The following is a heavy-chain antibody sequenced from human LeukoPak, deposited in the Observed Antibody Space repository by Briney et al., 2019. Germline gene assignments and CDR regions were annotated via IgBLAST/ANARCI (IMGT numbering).Heavy chain of an antibody. CDR3: ARDLGIVGATSWFDP. CDR1: GGSTSSGGYS. V-gene: IGHV4-31*11. Sequence: SQTLSLTCAVSGGSTSSGGYSWSWIRQPPGKGLEWSGYIYYSGSTYYNPSLKSRVTISVDTSKNQFSLKLSSVTAADTAVYYCARDLGIVGATSWFDPWGQGTLVTVSS. CDR2: IYYSGST. D-gene: IGHD1-26*01. J-gene: IGHJ5*02.